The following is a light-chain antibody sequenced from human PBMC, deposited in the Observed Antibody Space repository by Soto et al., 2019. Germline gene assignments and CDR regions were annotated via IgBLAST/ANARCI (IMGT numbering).Light chain of an antibody. CDR1: TSNIGRNP. V-gene: IGLV1-44*01. CDR3: ASWDDSLSGSV. CDR2: NNN. Sequence: QPVLAQPPSTSGTPGQRVTISCSGSTSNIGRNPVNWYQQLPGTAPKLLIHNNNKRPSGVPDRFSGSKSGSSASLAISGLQSEDEADYYCASWDDSLSGSVFGGGTKLTVL. J-gene: IGLJ2*01.